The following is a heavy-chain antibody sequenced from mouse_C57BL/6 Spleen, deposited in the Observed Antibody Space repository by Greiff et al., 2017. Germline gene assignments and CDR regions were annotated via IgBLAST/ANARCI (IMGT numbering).Heavy chain of an antibody. J-gene: IGHJ1*03. V-gene: IGHV1-64*01. CDR3: ARSNFSRNFDD. CDR2: IHPKSGST. CDR1: GYTFTSYW. Sequence: VQLQQSGAELVKPGASVKLSCKASGYTFTSYWIHWVKQRPGQGLEWIGMIHPKSGSTNYNEKFKSKATLTVDKSSSTAYMQLSSLTSEDSAVYYCARSNFSRNFDDWGKGTTVTVSS.